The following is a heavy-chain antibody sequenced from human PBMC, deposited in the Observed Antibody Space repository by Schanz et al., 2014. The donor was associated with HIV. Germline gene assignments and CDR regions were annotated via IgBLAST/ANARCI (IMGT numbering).Heavy chain of an antibody. J-gene: IGHJ5*02. V-gene: IGHV3-48*01. CDR1: GFTLSDHY. CDR2: ISSGSSHI. D-gene: IGHD3-22*01. Sequence: EVHLVESGGDLVQPGGSLRLSCAVSGFTLSDHYMDWVRQAPGKGLEWVSSISSGSSHIYNADSVKGRFTISRDNSQNTIYLQMNSLRAEDTAVYYCARGGGQFDYYESSGYGNWFDAWGQGTLVTVSS. CDR3: ARGGGQFDYYESSGYGNWFDA.